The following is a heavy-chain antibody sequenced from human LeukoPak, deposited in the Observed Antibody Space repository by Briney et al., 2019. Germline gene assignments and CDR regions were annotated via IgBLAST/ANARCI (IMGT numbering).Heavy chain of an antibody. J-gene: IGHJ4*02. CDR2: INPNSGDT. Sequence: GASVTVSCKASGYTFSGYYLHWVRQAPGQGLQWVGWINPNSGDTHYAQMFQGRVTMTRDTSINTAYMELRRVRSDDTAVYYCAKSAQYSSAWFTGSFDYWGQGTLVTVSS. CDR3: AKSAQYSSAWFTGSFDY. D-gene: IGHD6-13*01. V-gene: IGHV1-2*02. CDR1: GYTFSGYY.